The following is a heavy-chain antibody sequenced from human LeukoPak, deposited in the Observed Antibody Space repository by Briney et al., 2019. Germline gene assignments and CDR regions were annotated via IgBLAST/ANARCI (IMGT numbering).Heavy chain of an antibody. CDR1: VFTVSSYG. Sequence: GGSLRLSCAASVFTVSSYGMTWVRLAPGKGLEWVSAFSATDGSAQYAESVKGRFTISRDNSENSLYLQMNSLRDEDTAVYYCAKARIAAAGTGAFDVWGQGTMVTVSS. J-gene: IGHJ3*01. V-gene: IGHV3-23*01. CDR3: AKARIAAAGTGAFDV. D-gene: IGHD6-13*01. CDR2: FSATDGSA.